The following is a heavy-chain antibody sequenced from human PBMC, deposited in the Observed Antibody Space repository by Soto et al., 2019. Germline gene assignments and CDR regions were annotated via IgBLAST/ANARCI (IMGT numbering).Heavy chain of an antibody. J-gene: IGHJ4*02. V-gene: IGHV1-3*01. D-gene: IGHD4-17*01. Sequence: QVQLVQSGAEVKKPGASVKVSCKASGYTFTSYAMHWVRQAPGQRLEWMGWINAGNGNTKYSQKFQGRVTITSDTSASTAYMELSSLRSEDTAVYYCARTHYGDSVYFDYWGQGTLVTVSS. CDR2: INAGNGNT. CDR3: ARTHYGDSVYFDY. CDR1: GYTFTSYA.